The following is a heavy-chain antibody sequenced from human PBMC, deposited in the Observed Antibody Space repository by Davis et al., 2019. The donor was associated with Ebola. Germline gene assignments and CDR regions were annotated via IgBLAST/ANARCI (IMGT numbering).Heavy chain of an antibody. CDR1: GFTFSGSA. CDR2: IRSKANSYAT. D-gene: IGHD6-19*01. CDR3: TRSAVAGTYDY. V-gene: IGHV3-73*01. J-gene: IGHJ4*02. Sequence: PGGSLRLSCAASGFTFSGSAMHWVRQASGKGLEWVGRIRSKANSYATAYAASVKGRFTISRDDSKNTAYLQMNSLKTEDTAVYYCTRSAVAGTYDYWGQGTLVTVSS.